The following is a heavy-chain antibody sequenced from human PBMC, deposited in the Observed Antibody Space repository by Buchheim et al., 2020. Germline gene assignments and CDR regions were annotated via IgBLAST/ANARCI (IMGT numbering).Heavy chain of an antibody. D-gene: IGHD3-10*01. CDR3: ASGYYSSGSFHY. CDR2: INTDGTST. J-gene: IGHJ4*02. Sequence: EVQLVESGGGLVLPGGSLRLSCAASGFTLRNYWMHWVRQAPGKGLVWVSRINTDGTSTDYADSVKGRFIISRDNAKNTLYLHLNSLRGEDTAVYYGASGYYSSGSFHYWGQGS. V-gene: IGHV3-74*01. CDR1: GFTLRNYW.